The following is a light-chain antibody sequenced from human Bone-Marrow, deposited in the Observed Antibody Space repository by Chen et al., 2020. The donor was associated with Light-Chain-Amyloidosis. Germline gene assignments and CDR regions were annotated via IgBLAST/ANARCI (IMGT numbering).Light chain of an antibody. J-gene: IGLJ3*02. Sequence: SYVLTQPSSVSVAPGQTATIACGGNNIGSTSVHWYQQTPGQAPLLVVYDDSDRPSGIPERGSGANSGNTATLTIRGVEAGDEAGYYCQVWDRSSDRPVFGGGTKLPVV. CDR2: DDS. CDR1: NIGSTS. V-gene: IGLV3-21*02. CDR3: QVWDRSSDRPV.